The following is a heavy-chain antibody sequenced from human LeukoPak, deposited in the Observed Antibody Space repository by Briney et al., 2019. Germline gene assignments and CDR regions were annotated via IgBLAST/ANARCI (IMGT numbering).Heavy chain of an antibody. CDR2: INQDRSDK. V-gene: IGHV3-7*01. CDR3: TWCGVTHGLDV. CDR1: GFSLSNYW. D-gene: IGHD3-10*01. Sequence: TGGSLRLSCAASGFSLSNYWMSWVRQAPGKGLEWVANINQDRSDKYYVDSVMGRFTISKDNAKNSVYLQMNSLRPEDTAIYYCTWCGVTHGLDVWGQGTTVTVSS. J-gene: IGHJ6*02.